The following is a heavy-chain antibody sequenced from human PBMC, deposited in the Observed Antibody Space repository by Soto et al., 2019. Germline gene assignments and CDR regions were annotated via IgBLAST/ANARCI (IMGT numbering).Heavy chain of an antibody. CDR2: ISNSGDYI. J-gene: IGHJ4*02. CDR1: GSTFRTYG. V-gene: IGHV3-21*01. CDR3: ARDESAGSSIRY. D-gene: IGHD2-2*01. Sequence: GGSLRLSCTASGSTFRTYGMNWVRQAPGKGLEWVSSISNSGDYIYYADSVQGRFTISRDNAKNSLYLQMNSLRAEDTAVYFCARDESAGSSIRYWGQGILLTVSS.